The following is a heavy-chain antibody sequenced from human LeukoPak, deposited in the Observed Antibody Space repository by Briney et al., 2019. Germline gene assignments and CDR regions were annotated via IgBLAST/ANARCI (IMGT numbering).Heavy chain of an antibody. D-gene: IGHD2/OR15-2a*01. CDR3: ARSMTNDAFDI. CDR2: INHSGST. CDR1: GGSFSGYY. V-gene: IGHV4-34*01. J-gene: IGHJ3*02. Sequence: PSETLSLTCAVYGGSFSGYYWSWIRQPPGKGLEWIGEINHSGSTNYNPSLKSRVTISVDTSKNQFSLKLSSVTAADTAVYYCARSMTNDAFDIWGQGTMVTVSS.